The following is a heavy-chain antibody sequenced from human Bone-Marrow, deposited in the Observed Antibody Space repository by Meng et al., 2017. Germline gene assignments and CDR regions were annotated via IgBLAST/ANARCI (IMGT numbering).Heavy chain of an antibody. Sequence: GESLKISCAASGFTFSNAWMTWVRQAPGEGLEWIGRMKSNVDGGTVDYAAAVKGRFFISRDDSENTFYLQMNSLKTEDTAVYYCTGHVDYWGQGTLVTVSS. J-gene: IGHJ4*02. CDR2: MKSNVDGGTV. CDR3: TGHVDY. CDR1: GFTFSNAW. V-gene: IGHV3-15*01.